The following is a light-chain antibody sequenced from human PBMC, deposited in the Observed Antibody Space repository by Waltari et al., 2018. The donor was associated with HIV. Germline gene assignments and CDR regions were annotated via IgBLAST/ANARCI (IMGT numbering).Light chain of an antibody. CDR3: AAWDGSLNGRV. J-gene: IGLJ3*02. V-gene: IGLV1-44*01. CDR2: SIN. CDR1: SPKLGSNP. Sequence: QSVLTQPPSASGTPGPRVAISCSGSSPKLGSNPVTWYQQLPGTAPKLLLYSINHRPSGVPDRFSGSKSGTSASLAISGLQSEDEADYYCAAWDGSLNGRVFGGGTKLTVL.